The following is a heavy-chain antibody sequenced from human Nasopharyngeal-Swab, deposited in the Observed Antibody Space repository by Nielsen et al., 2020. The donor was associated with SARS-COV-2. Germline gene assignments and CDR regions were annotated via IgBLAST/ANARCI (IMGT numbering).Heavy chain of an antibody. CDR1: GFIFEYFG. CDR2: ISFDGTAK. J-gene: IGHJ1*01. Sequence: LKISCVASGFIFEYFGMHWVRQVPGKGLEWVALISFDGTAKFYADSVRGRFIISRDNSRKTVYLEMNSLRVEDTAVYYCAKDRSRCTGGSCYGDFQHWGQGSLMTVSP. D-gene: IGHD2-15*01. V-gene: IGHV3-30*18. CDR3: AKDRSRCTGGSCYGDFQH.